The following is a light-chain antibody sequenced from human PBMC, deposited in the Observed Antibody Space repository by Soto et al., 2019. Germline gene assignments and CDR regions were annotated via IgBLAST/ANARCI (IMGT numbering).Light chain of an antibody. Sequence: EIVMTQSPATLSVSPGEKATLSCRASQSVYNNLAWYQQKPGQAPRLLIFFASTRATGIPARFSGSGSGTEFTLTITSLQSGDLAVYYCQQYSNWPLTFGGGTKVET. CDR1: QSVYNN. V-gene: IGKV3-15*01. CDR2: FAS. CDR3: QQYSNWPLT. J-gene: IGKJ4*01.